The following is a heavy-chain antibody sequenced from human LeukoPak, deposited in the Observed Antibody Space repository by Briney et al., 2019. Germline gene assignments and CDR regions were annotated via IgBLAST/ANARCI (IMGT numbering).Heavy chain of an antibody. CDR1: GFTFSSYA. Sequence: GGSLRLSCAASGFTFSSYAMNWVRQAPGKGLEWVSGISGSGDSTHYADSVKGRFTISRDNSKNTLYLQMNNLRAEDTAVYYCARGGGGPSYYYYYYMDVWGKGTTVTVSS. D-gene: IGHD4-23*01. J-gene: IGHJ6*03. CDR2: ISGSGDST. V-gene: IGHV3-23*01. CDR3: ARGGGGPSYYYYYYMDV.